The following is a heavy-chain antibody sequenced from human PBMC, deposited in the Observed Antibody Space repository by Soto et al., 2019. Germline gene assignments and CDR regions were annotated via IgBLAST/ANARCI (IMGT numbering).Heavy chain of an antibody. Sequence: SETLSLTCTFSGGSIRSYYWSLIRQPPGKGLEWIGEINHSGSTNYNPSLKSRVTISVDTSKNQFSLKLSSVTAADTAVYYCAKGVVVAAAQAWGQGTLVTVSS. CDR3: AKGVVVAAAQA. V-gene: IGHV4-34*01. CDR2: INHSGST. D-gene: IGHD2-15*01. CDR1: GGSIRSYY. J-gene: IGHJ5*02.